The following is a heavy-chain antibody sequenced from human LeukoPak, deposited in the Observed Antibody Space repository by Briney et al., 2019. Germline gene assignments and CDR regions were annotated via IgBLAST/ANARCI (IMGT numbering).Heavy chain of an antibody. CDR2: MSGSGGST. J-gene: IGHJ4*02. V-gene: IGHV3-23*01. Sequence: GGTLRLSCAASGFTFSNYGMSWVRQAPGKGLEWVSGMSGSGGSTYSADSVKGRFTISRDNSKNTLYLQMNSLRAEDTAVYYCAKDSHYDYVWGSYRYTNQFDYWGQGTLVTVSS. CDR3: AKDSHYDYVWGSYRYTNQFDY. CDR1: GFTFSNYG. D-gene: IGHD3-16*02.